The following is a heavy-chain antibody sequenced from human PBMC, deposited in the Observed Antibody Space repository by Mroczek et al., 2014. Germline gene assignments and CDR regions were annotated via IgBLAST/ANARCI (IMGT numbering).Heavy chain of an antibody. CDR1: GGSISSYY. V-gene: IGHV4-59*01. CDR3: ARSSWGSEPAVNDY. J-gene: IGHJ4*02. CDR2: IYYSGST. D-gene: IGHD7-27*01. Sequence: QVQLQESGPGLVKPSETLSLTCTVSGGSISSYYWSWIRQPPGKGLEWIGYIYYSGSTNYNPSLKSRVTISVDTSKNQFSLKLSSVTAADTAVYYCARSSWGSEPAVNDYWGQGTLVTVSS.